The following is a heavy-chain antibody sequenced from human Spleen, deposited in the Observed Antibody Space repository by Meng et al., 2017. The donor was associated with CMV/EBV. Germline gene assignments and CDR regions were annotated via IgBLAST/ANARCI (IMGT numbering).Heavy chain of an antibody. J-gene: IGHJ3*02. D-gene: IGHD2-2*01. CDR3: AKAWVVPAAIHDAFDI. CDR2: ISGIGGIT. V-gene: IGHV3-23*01. CDR1: GFTFRSYA. Sequence: GGSLRLSCAASGFTFRSYAMSWVRQAPGKGLEWVSGISGIGGITNYTDSVKGRFTISRDNSKNTLYLEMNSLRADDTAVYYCAKAWVVPAAIHDAFDIWGQGTMVTVSS.